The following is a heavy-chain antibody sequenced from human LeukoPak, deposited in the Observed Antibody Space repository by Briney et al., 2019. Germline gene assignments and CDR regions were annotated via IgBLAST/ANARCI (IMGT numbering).Heavy chain of an antibody. J-gene: IGHJ4*02. Sequence: GGSLRLSCAASGITFNWSWMNWVRQAPGKGLEWVANMDPSGSQKRYVDSVRGRFTISKDNSGTSLYLDMYSLRDEDTAIYYCAIWTSGNFWGQGTLVTVSS. V-gene: IGHV3-7*01. CDR3: AIWTSGNF. D-gene: IGHD1-1*01. CDR2: MDPSGSQK. CDR1: GITFNWSW.